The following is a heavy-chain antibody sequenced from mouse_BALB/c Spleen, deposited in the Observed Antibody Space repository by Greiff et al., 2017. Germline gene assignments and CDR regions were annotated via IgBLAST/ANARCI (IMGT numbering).Heavy chain of an antibody. D-gene: IGHD2-2*01. J-gene: IGHJ4*01. CDR3: ARERGYDLFKAMDY. Sequence: QLQESGPELVKPGASVKISCKASGYTFTDYYINWVKQKPGQGLEWIGWIYPGSGNTKYNEKFKGKATLTVDTSSSTAYMQLSSLTSEDTAVYFCARERGYDLFKAMDYWGQGTSVTVSS. CDR1: GYTFTDYY. CDR2: IYPGSGNT. V-gene: IGHV1-84*02.